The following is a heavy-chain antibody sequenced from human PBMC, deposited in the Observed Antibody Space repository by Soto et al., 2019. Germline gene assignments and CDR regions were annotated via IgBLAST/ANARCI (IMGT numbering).Heavy chain of an antibody. CDR3: ARSGPPWLSDYYSYALDF. CDR1: GYSFTAYS. D-gene: IGHD5-12*01. J-gene: IGHJ6*02. V-gene: IGHV1-18*01. CDR2: ISTYNGET. Sequence: QVHLAQSGDEVKRPGASVKVSCKTSGYSFTAYSLSWVRQAPGQGLEWMGWISTYNGETESAQDCKVRVTFTTDTTTSTAYVDLMSLGPNSTAVDSCARSGPPWLSDYYSYALDFWGQGTTVSVSS.